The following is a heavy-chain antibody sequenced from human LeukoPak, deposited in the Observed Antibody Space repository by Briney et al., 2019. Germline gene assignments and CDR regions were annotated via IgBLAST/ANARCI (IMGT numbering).Heavy chain of an antibody. CDR1: GGSISRLY. Sequence: SETLSLTCSVSGGSISRLYWSWIRQPPGKGLEWIGYIYYTGSTNHNPSLKSRVTMFVDMSKNQLSLRLSSVTAADTAVYYCARHRAYSSSSPFDYWGQGTLVTVSS. CDR3: ARHRAYSSSSPFDY. CDR2: IYYTGST. J-gene: IGHJ4*02. D-gene: IGHD6-6*01. V-gene: IGHV4-59*08.